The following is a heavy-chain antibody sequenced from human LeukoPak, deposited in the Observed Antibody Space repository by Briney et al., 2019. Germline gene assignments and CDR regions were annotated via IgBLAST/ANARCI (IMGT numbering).Heavy chain of an antibody. Sequence: PSETLSLTCTVYGGSMSSSSYYWGWIRQPPGKGLEWIGSIYYSGSTYYNPSLKSRVTISVDTSKNQFSLKLSSVTDADTAVYYCARQWGHYDFWSGYQYYFDYCGQGTLVTVSS. V-gene: IGHV4-39*01. CDR2: IYYSGST. CDR1: GGSMSSSSYY. J-gene: IGHJ4*02. D-gene: IGHD3-3*01. CDR3: ARQWGHYDFWSGYQYYFDY.